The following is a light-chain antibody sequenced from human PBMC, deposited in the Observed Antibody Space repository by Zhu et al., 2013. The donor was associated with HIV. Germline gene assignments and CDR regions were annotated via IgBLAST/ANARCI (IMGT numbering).Light chain of an antibody. V-gene: IGLV1-51*01. CDR2: DNN. Sequence: QSVLTQPPSVSAALGQRVTISCSGSGSNIASNSVSWYQQVPGTAPRVVIYDNNKRPSGIPNRFSASKSVTSATLAITGLQDGDEADYYCAAWDDSLNGLVVFGGGTKLTVL. J-gene: IGLJ2*01. CDR3: AAWDDSLNGLVV. CDR1: GSNIASNS.